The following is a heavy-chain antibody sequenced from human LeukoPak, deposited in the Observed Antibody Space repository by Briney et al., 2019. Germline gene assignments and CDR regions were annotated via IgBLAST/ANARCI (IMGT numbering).Heavy chain of an antibody. J-gene: IGHJ6*02. Sequence: PGGSLRLSCAASGFTFSSYWMSWVRQAPGKGLEWVANIKQDGSEKYYVDSVKGRFTISRDNAKNSLYLQMNSLRAEDTAVYYCARDRRSGYHGHYYYYYGMDVWGQGTTVTVSS. CDR2: IKQDGSEK. CDR3: ARDRRSGYHGHYYYYYGMDV. CDR1: GFTFSSYW. D-gene: IGHD3-3*01. V-gene: IGHV3-7*01.